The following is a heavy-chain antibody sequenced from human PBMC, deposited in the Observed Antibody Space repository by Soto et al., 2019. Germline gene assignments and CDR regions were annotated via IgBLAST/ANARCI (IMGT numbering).Heavy chain of an antibody. D-gene: IGHD1-7*01. CDR1: GFTFSSYS. J-gene: IGHJ3*02. CDR2: ITASGGTT. CDR3: AKCMQAYWNYDSHHI. Sequence: EVKLLESGGGLVQPGGSLGLSCAASGFTFSSYSMSWVRQAPGKGLEWVAHITASGGTTYYADSVKGRFTISRDTSRNTPYLQMNSLRAEDTALYYCAKCMQAYWNYDSHHIWGQGTMVTVSS. V-gene: IGHV3-23*01.